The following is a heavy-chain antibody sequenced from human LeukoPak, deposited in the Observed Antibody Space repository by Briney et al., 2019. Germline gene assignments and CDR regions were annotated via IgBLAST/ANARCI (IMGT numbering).Heavy chain of an antibody. J-gene: IGHJ6*02. V-gene: IGHV3-23*01. CDR1: GFTFSSYA. CDR3: AKRLCSGGSCYYYYYGMDV. CDR2: ISGSGGST. Sequence: GGSLRLSCAASGFTFSSYAMSWVRQAPGKGLEWVSAISGSGGSTYYADSVKGRFTISRDNSKNTLYLQMNSLRAEDTAVYYCAKRLCSGGSCYYYYYGMDVWGQGTTVTVSS. D-gene: IGHD2-15*01.